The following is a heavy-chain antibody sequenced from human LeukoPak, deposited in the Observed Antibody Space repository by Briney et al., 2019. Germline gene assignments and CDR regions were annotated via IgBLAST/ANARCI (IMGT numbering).Heavy chain of an antibody. CDR1: GGSISSSNW. J-gene: IGHJ5*02. D-gene: IGHD2-15*01. CDR3: ARVIVVVAATNWFDP. V-gene: IGHV4-4*02. Sequence: SETLSLTCAVSGGSISSSNWWSWVRRPPGKGLEWIGEIYHSGSTNYNPSLKSRVTISVDKSKNQFSLKLSSVTAADTAVYYCARVIVVVAATNWFDPWGQGTLVTVSS. CDR2: IYHSGST.